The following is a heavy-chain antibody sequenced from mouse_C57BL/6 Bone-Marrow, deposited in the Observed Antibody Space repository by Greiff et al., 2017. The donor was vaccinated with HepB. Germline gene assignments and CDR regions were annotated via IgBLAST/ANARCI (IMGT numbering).Heavy chain of an antibody. D-gene: IGHD2-2*01. Sequence: QVQLQQPGAELVMPGASVKLSCKASGYTFTSYWMHWVKQRPGQGLEWIGEIDPSDSYTNYNQKFKGKSTLTVDKSSSTAYMQLSSLTSEDSAVYYCARQSMGLRRFAYWGQGTLVTVSA. V-gene: IGHV1-69*01. CDR2: IDPSDSYT. J-gene: IGHJ3*01. CDR3: ARQSMGLRRFAY. CDR1: GYTFTSYW.